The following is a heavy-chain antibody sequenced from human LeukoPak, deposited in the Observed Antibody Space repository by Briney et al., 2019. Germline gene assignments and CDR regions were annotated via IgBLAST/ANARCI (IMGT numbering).Heavy chain of an antibody. CDR3: AREGSRDGYNPLDY. Sequence: PGGSLRLSCVASGFTFGKYWMSWVRQAPGKGLEWVANIKLDGSEKNYVDSVKGRFTISRDNTKNSLYLQMNSLRAEDTAVYYCAREGSRDGYNPLDYWGQGTLVTVSS. D-gene: IGHD5-24*01. CDR2: IKLDGSEK. V-gene: IGHV3-7*03. J-gene: IGHJ4*02. CDR1: GFTFGKYW.